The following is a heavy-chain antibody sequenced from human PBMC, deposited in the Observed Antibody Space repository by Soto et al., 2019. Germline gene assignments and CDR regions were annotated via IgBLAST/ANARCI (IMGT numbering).Heavy chain of an antibody. D-gene: IGHD6-6*01. CDR1: GGSISSYY. CDR2: INHSGST. V-gene: IGHV4-34*01. Sequence: SEPLSLTCTVSGGSISSYYWSWIRQPPGKGLEWIGEINHSGSTNYNPSLKSRVTISVDTSKNQFSLKLSSVTAADTAVYYCARGIGYSSSFFDYWGQGNLVTVSS. CDR3: ARGIGYSSSFFDY. J-gene: IGHJ4*02.